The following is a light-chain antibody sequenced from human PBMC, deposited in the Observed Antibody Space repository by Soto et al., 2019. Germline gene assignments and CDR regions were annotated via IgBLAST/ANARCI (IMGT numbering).Light chain of an antibody. Sequence: IVLTQSPGTLSLSPVERANLSCRASQSFSNNYLAWYQQKPGQAPRLLIYGASNRATGIPDRFSGSESGTDFTLTISRLEPEDFAVYYCQQYGRSGTFGQGTKVDIK. CDR3: QQYGRSGT. V-gene: IGKV3-20*01. CDR2: GAS. CDR1: QSFSNNY. J-gene: IGKJ1*01.